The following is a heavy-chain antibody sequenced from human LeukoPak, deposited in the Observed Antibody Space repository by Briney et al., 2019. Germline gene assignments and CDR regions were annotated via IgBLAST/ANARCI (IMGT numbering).Heavy chain of an antibody. CDR1: GFTFSSYW. CDR2: IKQDGSEK. Sequence: GGSLRLSCAASGFTFSSYWKSWVRQAPGKGLERVANIKQDGSEKYYVDSVKGRFTISRDNSKSTLYIQMNSLRAEDTAVYYCARAKPKNMVRGLIMRRESRYYFDYWGQGTLVTVSS. D-gene: IGHD3-10*01. V-gene: IGHV3-7*03. CDR3: ARAKPKNMVRGLIMRRESRYYFDY. J-gene: IGHJ4*02.